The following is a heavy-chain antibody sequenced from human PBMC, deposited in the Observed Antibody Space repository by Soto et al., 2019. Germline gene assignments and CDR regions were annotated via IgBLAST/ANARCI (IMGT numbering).Heavy chain of an antibody. V-gene: IGHV3-33*01. CDR3: ARRGSGTYDMDV. D-gene: IGHD3-10*01. CDR1: GFTFNNFG. CDR2: IWSDGSNK. J-gene: IGHJ6*02. Sequence: QVQLVESGGGVVQPGRSLRLSCTASGFTFNNFGMHWVRQAPGKGLEWVAIIWSDGSNKYYADSVKGRVTISRDNSKNTLYLQMNTLGAEDTAVYYCARRGSGTYDMDVWGQGTTVTVSS.